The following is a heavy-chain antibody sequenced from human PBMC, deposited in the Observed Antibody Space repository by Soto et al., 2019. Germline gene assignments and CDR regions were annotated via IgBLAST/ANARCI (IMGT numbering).Heavy chain of an antibody. J-gene: IGHJ4*02. D-gene: IGHD3-10*01. V-gene: IGHV3-7*01. CDR1: IFTLSSFW. Sequence: EVQLVESGGGLVQPGVSLRLSCAASIFTLSSFWMMCVRQAPGEGREWVANIKQDGSEKYYVDSVKGRFTISRDNARNSLYLQMNSLRAEDTAVYYCARREWDSNYYGSGTPFDYWGQGTLVTVSS. CDR3: ARREWDSNYYGSGTPFDY. CDR2: IKQDGSEK.